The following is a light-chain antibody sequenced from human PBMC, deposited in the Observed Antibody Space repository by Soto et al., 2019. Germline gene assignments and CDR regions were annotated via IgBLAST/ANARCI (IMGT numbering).Light chain of an antibody. Sequence: QSVLTQPPSVSGAPGQSVTISCTGTSSNIRADYNVHWYRQLPGTAPKLLIYGNNHPPSGVPDRFSGSQSGPSVSLDITGLQTDDEADYNCQSYDTGLRGMIFGGGTKATVL. V-gene: IGLV1-40*01. CDR3: QSYDTGLRGMI. CDR1: SSNIRADYN. CDR2: GNN. J-gene: IGLJ2*01.